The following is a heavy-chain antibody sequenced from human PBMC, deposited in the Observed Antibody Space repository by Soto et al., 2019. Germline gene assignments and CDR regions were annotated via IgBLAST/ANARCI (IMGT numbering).Heavy chain of an antibody. V-gene: IGHV3-23*01. Sequence: VGSLRLSCAASGFTFSSYAMSWFRQAPVKGLEWVSAISGSGGSTYYADSVKGRLTISRDNSKNTLYLQMNSLKTEDTAVYYCTRQITTVVTPRGRDRYYGMDVWGQGTTVTVSS. D-gene: IGHD2-21*02. CDR1: GFTFSSYA. CDR3: TRQITTVVTPRGRDRYYGMDV. CDR2: ISGSGGST. J-gene: IGHJ6*02.